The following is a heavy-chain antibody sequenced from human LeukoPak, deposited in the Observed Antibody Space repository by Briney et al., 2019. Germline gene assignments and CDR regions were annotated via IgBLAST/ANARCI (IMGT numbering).Heavy chain of an antibody. D-gene: IGHD4-17*01. Sequence: PGGSLKLSCAASGFTFSSYAMHWVRQAPGKGLEWVAVISYDGSNKYYADSVEGRLTISRDNSKNTLYLQMSSLRAEDTAVYYCAREGASMTTVTYYYYGMDVWGQGTTVTVSS. V-gene: IGHV3-30-3*01. CDR2: ISYDGSNK. CDR3: AREGASMTTVTYYYYGMDV. CDR1: GFTFSSYA. J-gene: IGHJ6*02.